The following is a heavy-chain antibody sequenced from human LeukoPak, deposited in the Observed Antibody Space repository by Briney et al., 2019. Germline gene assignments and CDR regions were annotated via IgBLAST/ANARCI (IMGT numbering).Heavy chain of an antibody. J-gene: IGHJ3*02. V-gene: IGHV1-2*02. D-gene: IGHD3-10*01. CDR2: INPNSGGT. CDR1: GYTFTGYY. CDR3: ARVWFGGDDAFDI. Sequence: ASVKVSCKASGYTFTGYYMHWVRQAPGQGLEWMGWINPNSGGTNYAQKFQGRVTMTRDTSISTAYMELSRLRSDDTAVYYCARVWFGGDDAFDIWGQGTMVTVSS.